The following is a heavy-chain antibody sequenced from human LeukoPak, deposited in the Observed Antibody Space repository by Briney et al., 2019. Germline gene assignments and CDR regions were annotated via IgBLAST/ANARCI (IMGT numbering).Heavy chain of an antibody. CDR1: GGSISSSSYY. CDR3: ARRYIAAAGFAYYYYYYMDV. J-gene: IGHJ6*03. Sequence: SETLSLTCTVSGGSISSSSYYWGWIRHPPGKGLEWIGSIYYSGSTYYNPSLKSRVTISVDTSKNQFSLKLSSVSAADTAVYYCARRYIAAAGFAYYYYYYMDVWGKGTTVTISS. V-gene: IGHV4-39*07. D-gene: IGHD6-13*01. CDR2: IYYSGST.